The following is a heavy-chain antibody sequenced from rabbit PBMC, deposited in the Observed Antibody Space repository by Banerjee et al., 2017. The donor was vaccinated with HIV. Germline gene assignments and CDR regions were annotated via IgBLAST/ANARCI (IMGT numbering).Heavy chain of an antibody. CDR1: GFSFSNKAV. V-gene: IGHV1S45*01. Sequence: QEQLVESGGGLVQPGGSLKLSCTASGFSFSNKAVMCWVRQAPGKGLEWIACIDAGSSGYTYFASWAKGRFTISKTSSTTVTLQMTSLTVADTATYFCARDTGSSFSSYGMDLWGPGTLVTVS. CDR2: IDAGSSGYT. D-gene: IGHD8-1*01. CDR3: ARDTGSSFSSYGMDL. J-gene: IGHJ6*01.